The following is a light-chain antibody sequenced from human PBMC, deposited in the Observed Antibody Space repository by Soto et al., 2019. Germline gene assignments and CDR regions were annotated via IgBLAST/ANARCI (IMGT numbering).Light chain of an antibody. V-gene: IGKV1-9*01. CDR3: QQYGTSLWT. CDR2: AAS. Sequence: IQLTQSPSSLSASVGDRVTITCRASQGISSYLAWYQQKPGKAPKLLIYAASTLQSGVPSRFSGSGSGTDFTLTISSLQPEDFALYYCQQYGTSLWTFGQGTKVDIK. CDR1: QGISSY. J-gene: IGKJ1*01.